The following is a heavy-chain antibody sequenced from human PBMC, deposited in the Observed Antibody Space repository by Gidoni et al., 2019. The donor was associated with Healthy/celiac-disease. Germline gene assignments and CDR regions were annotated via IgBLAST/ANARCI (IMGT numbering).Heavy chain of an antibody. Sequence: QVQLVESGGGVVQPGRSLRLSCAASGFTFRRYGMHWFRTATAKGMDWVGEEPGKGQGWVEVMSYDGSKKYYTDAGKGRFTISRDKSKNTLYLQMNSLRAEDTAVYYCAKDMDIAAAGSHYYGMDVWGQGTTVTVSS. V-gene: IGHV3-30*18. CDR2: MSYDGSKK. CDR3: AKDMDIAAAGSHYYGMDV. D-gene: IGHD6-13*01. J-gene: IGHJ6*02. CDR1: GFTFRRYG.